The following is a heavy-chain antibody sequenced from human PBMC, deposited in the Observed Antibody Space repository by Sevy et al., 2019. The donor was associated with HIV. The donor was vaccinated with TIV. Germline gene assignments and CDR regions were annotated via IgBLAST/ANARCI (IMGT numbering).Heavy chain of an antibody. V-gene: IGHV1-18*01. D-gene: IGHD2-15*01. CDR3: ARDPCSGGSCYSRNYYYGMDV. Sequence: ASVKVSCKASGYTFTSYGISWVRQAPGQGLEWMGWISAYNGNTNYAQKLQGRVTMTTDTSTSTAYMELRSLRSDDTAVHYCARDPCSGGSCYSRNYYYGMDVWGQGTTVTVSS. J-gene: IGHJ6*02. CDR1: GYTFTSYG. CDR2: ISAYNGNT.